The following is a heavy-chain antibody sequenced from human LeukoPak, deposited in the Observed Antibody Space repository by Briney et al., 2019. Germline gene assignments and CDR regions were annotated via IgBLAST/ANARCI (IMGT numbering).Heavy chain of an antibody. CDR1: GYSFTSYW. V-gene: IGHV5-10-1*01. CDR2: IDPADSQT. J-gene: IGHJ4*02. Sequence: RGESLKISCQGSGYSFTSYWICWVRQLPGRGLEWMGRIDPADSQTNYSPSFQGHGTISADKSISTVYLQWSTLKASDTAMYYCARQLTSGDCDYWGQGTLVTVSS. CDR3: ARQLTSGDCDY. D-gene: IGHD1-1*01.